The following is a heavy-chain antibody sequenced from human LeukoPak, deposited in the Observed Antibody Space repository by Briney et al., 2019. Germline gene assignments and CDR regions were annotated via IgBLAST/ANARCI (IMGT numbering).Heavy chain of an antibody. V-gene: IGHV4-39*07. CDR2: IFYSGRT. J-gene: IGHJ4*02. CDR1: GGSISSSTYY. Sequence: SETLSLTCTVSGGSISSSTYYWGWIRQPPGKGLEWIGSIFYSGRTYYNPSLRSRVTMSVDTSKNQFSLRLSSVNAADTAVYYCARDILATSIAAPYYWGQGTLVTVSS. D-gene: IGHD6-13*01. CDR3: ARDILATSIAAPYY.